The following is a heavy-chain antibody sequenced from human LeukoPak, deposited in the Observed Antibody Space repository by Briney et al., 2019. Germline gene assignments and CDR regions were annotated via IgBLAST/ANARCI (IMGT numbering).Heavy chain of an antibody. J-gene: IGHJ3*02. D-gene: IGHD3-16*02. V-gene: IGHV4-4*07. Sequence: SETLSLTCTVSGGSISSYYWSWIRQPAGKGLEWIGRIYTSGSTNYNPSLKSRVTMSVDTSKNQFSLKLSSVTAADTAVYYCARDDLYYDYVWGSYRRTDAFDIWGQGTMVTVSS. CDR3: ARDDLYYDYVWGSYRRTDAFDI. CDR1: GGSISSYY. CDR2: IYTSGST.